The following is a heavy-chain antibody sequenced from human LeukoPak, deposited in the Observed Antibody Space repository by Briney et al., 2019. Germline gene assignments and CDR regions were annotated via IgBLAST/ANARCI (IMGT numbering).Heavy chain of an antibody. CDR2: IYYSGST. CDR3: ARGKGVVISRGFDP. D-gene: IGHD3-3*01. V-gene: IGHV4-31*03. J-gene: IGHJ5*02. Sequence: SETLSLTCTVSGGSISSGGYYWSWIRQHPGKGLEWIGYIYYSGSTYYNPSLKSRVTISVDTSKNQFSLKLSSVTAADTAVYYCARGKGVVISRGFDPWGQGTLVTVSS. CDR1: GGSISSGGYY.